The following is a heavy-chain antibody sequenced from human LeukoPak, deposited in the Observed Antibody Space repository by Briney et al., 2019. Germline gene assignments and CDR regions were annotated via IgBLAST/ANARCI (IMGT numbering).Heavy chain of an antibody. Sequence: SETLSLTCAVSGGSISSSNWWSWVRQPPGKGLEWIGYIYYSGSTNYNPSLKSRVTISVDTSKNQFSLKLSSVTAADTAVYYCARHEGSGSYYAPFFDYWGQGTLVTVSS. CDR3: ARHEGSGSYYAPFFDY. V-gene: IGHV4-4*02. J-gene: IGHJ4*02. D-gene: IGHD3-10*01. CDR1: GGSISSSNW. CDR2: IYYSGST.